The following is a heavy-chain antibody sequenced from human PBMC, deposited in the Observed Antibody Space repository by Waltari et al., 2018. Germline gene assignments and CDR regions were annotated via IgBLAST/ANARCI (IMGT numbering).Heavy chain of an antibody. D-gene: IGHD6-13*01. Sequence: QVQLQESGPGLVKPSETLSLTCTVSGGSISSYYWSWIRQPPGKGLEWIGYIYYSGSTNYNPSLKSRVTISVDTSKNQFSLKLSSVTAADTAVYYCARDQAAAGMFDYWGQGTLVTVSS. CDR2: IYYSGST. J-gene: IGHJ4*02. CDR3: ARDQAAAGMFDY. CDR1: GGSISSYY. V-gene: IGHV4-59*01.